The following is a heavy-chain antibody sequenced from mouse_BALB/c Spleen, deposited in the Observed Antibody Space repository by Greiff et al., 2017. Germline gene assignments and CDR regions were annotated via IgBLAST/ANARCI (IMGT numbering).Heavy chain of an antibody. CDR2: IDPSDSET. CDR3: ARGGYYYAMDY. CDR1: GYSFTSYW. J-gene: IGHJ4*01. V-gene: IGHV1S126*01. Sequence: QVQLQQSGPQLVRPGASVKISCKASGYSFTSYWMHWVKQRPGQGLEWIGMIDPSDSETRLNQKFKDKATLTVDKSSSTAYMQLSSLTSEDSAVYYCARGGYYYAMDYWGQGTSVTVSS.